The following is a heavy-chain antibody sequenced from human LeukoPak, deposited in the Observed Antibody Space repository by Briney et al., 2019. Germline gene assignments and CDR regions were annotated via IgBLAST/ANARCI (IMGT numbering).Heavy chain of an antibody. D-gene: IGHD1-20*01. CDR2: IYTSGST. J-gene: IGHJ3*02. CDR3: ARDDSANWNDVNKAFDI. V-gene: IGHV4-61*02. CDR1: GGSISSGSYY. Sequence: SQTLSLTCTVSGGSISSGSYYWSWIRQPAGKGLEWIGRIYTSGSTNYNPSRKSRVTISVDTSKNQFSLKLSSVTAADTAVYYCARDDSANWNDVNKAFDIWGQGTMVTVSS.